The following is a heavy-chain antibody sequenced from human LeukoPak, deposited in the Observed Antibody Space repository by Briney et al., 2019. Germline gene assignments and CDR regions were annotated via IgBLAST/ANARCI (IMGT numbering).Heavy chain of an antibody. J-gene: IGHJ5*02. CDR3: ARDLYDGWFDP. D-gene: IGHD2-8*01. CDR2: INHSGST. Sequence: SETLSLTCAVYGGSFSGYYWSWIRQPPGKGLEWIGEINHSGSTNYNPSLKSRVTISVDTSKNQFSLKLSSVTAADTAVYYCARDLYDGWFDPWGQGTLVTVSS. CDR1: GGSFSGYY. V-gene: IGHV4-34*01.